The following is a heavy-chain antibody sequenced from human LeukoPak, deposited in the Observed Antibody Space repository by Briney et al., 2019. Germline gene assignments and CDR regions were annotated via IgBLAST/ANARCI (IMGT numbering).Heavy chain of an antibody. Sequence: WVSCISCRDGTTFYAPSVKGRFPISTDNSKNPLYLQMNSLRADDTGVYYCARGNQQLPRSTPDYWGQGTLVTVSS. D-gene: IGHD2-2*01. J-gene: IGHJ4*02. CDR2: ISCRDGTT. CDR3: ARGNQQLPRSTPDY. V-gene: IGHV3-23*01.